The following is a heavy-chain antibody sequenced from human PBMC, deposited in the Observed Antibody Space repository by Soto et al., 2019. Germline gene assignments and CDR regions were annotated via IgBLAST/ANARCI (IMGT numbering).Heavy chain of an antibody. CDR3: ARAFSGSYPNFDY. D-gene: IGHD1-26*01. CDR2: ITYDGTNG. V-gene: IGHV3-30*09. J-gene: IGHJ4*02. Sequence: PGGSLRLSCLASGFIFRSYAIHWVRQAPCKGLEWVAVITYDGTNGYYADSVRGRFAISRDNSKSTLFLQMNSLRPEDTAVYYCARAFSGSYPNFDYWGQGTLVPVSS. CDR1: GFIFRSYA.